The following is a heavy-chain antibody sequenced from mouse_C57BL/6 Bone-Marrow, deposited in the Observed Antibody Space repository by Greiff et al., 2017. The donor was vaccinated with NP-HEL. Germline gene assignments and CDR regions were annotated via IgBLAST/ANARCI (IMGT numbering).Heavy chain of an antibody. CDR3: ARPVFYWYFDV. Sequence: VQLQQPGAELVKPGASVKLSCKASGYTFTSYWMQWVKQRPGQGLEWIGEIDPSDSYTNYTQKFKGKATLTVDTSSSTAYMQLSSLTSEDSAVYYCARPVFYWYFDVWGTGTTVTVSS. D-gene: IGHD3-2*02. V-gene: IGHV1-50*01. CDR1: GYTFTSYW. J-gene: IGHJ1*03. CDR2: IDPSDSYT.